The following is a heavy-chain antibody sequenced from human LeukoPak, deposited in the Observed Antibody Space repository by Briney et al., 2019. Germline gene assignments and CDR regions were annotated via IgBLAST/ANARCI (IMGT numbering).Heavy chain of an antibody. CDR3: ARDLIGGGGNSGGALPSRY. Sequence: PSETLSFTCTISSGSTSRYYWSWIRQPPGKGLEWIGYIYYSGNANYNPSLKSRVTISVDTSKNQFSLNLSSVTAADTAVYYCARDLIGGGGNSGGALPSRYWGQGTLVTVSS. V-gene: IGHV4-59*12. D-gene: IGHD4-23*01. J-gene: IGHJ4*02. CDR1: SGSTSRYY. CDR2: IYYSGNA.